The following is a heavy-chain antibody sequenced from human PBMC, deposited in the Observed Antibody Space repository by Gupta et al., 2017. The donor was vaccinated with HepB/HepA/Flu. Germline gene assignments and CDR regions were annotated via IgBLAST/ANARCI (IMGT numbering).Heavy chain of an antibody. CDR3: ASGSGSYYKRDYYFDY. CDR2: MNPNSGNT. V-gene: IGHV1-8*03. Sequence: QVQLVQSGAEVKKPGASVKVSCKASGYTFTSYDINWVRQATGQGLEWMGWMNPNSGNTGYAQKFQGRVTITRNTSISTAYMELSSLRSEDTAVYYCASGSGSYYKRDYYFDYWGQGTLVTVSS. CDR1: GYTFTSYD. J-gene: IGHJ4*02. D-gene: IGHD3-10*01.